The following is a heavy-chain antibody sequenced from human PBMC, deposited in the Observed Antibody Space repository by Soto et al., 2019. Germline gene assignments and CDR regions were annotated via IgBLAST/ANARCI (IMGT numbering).Heavy chain of an antibody. CDR2: INHSGST. CDR3: ARTHEGIEQQLVGYYYYSMDV. J-gene: IGHJ6*03. CDR1: GGSFSGYY. V-gene: IGHV4-34*01. Sequence: QVQLQQWGAGLLKPSETLSLTCAVYGGSFSGYYWSWIRQPPGKGLEWIGEINHSGSTNYNPSLKSRVTISVDTSKNQFSLKLSSVTAADTAVYYCARTHEGIEQQLVGYYYYSMDVWGKGTTVTVSS. D-gene: IGHD6-13*01.